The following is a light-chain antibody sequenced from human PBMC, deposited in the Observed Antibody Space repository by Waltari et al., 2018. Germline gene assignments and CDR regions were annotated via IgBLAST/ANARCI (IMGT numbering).Light chain of an antibody. CDR3: ASYTSGSTHVA. CDR2: DVS. CDR1: SSDIGAYHY. V-gene: IGLV2-14*01. J-gene: IGLJ2*01. Sequence: QSALTQPASVSGSPGQSITISCTGTSSDIGAYHYVSWYQQFPGKAPKLIIYDVSKRPSGFAIRVSGSKSGDSASLTISGLQVDDEAHYHCASYTSGSTHVAFGGGTQVTVL.